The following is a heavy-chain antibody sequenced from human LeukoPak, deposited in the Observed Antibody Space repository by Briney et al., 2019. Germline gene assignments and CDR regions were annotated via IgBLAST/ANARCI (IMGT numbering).Heavy chain of an antibody. CDR3: ARDLVAYYYDSSGPIDY. J-gene: IGHJ4*02. V-gene: IGHV3-7*01. CDR1: GFTFSSYG. D-gene: IGHD3-22*01. CDR2: IKQDGSEK. Sequence: GRSLRLSCAASGFTFSSYGMHWVRQAPGKGLEWVANIKQDGSEKYYVDSVKGRFTISRDNAKNSLYLQMNSLRAEDTAVYYCARDLVAYYYDSSGPIDYWGQGTLVTVSS.